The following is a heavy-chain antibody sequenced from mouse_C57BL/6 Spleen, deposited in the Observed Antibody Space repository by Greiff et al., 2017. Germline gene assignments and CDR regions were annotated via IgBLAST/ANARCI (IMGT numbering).Heavy chain of an antibody. J-gene: IGHJ2*01. V-gene: IGHV1-64*01. Sequence: QVQLQQPGAELVKPGASVKLSCKASGYTFTSYWMHWVKQRPGQGLEWIGMIHPNSGSTNYNEKFKSKATLTVDKSSSTAYMQLSSLTSEDSAVYYGARSGDYYGSSYVDYWGQGTTRTVSS. D-gene: IGHD1-1*01. CDR2: IHPNSGST. CDR1: GYTFTSYW. CDR3: ARSGDYYGSSYVDY.